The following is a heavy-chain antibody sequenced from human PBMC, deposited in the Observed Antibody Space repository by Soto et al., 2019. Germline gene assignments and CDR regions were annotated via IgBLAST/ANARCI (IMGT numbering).Heavy chain of an antibody. V-gene: IGHV1-8*01. CDR1: GYTFTSYD. CDR3: ARGRYCSGGSCYSGGFDY. J-gene: IGHJ4*02. Sequence: QVQLVQSGAEVKKPGASVKVSCKASGYTFTSYDINWVRQATGQGLEWMGWMNPNSGNTGYAQKFQGRVTMTRNTSISTAYMQLSSLRSEDTAVYYCARGRYCSGGSCYSGGFDYWGQGTLVTVSS. CDR2: MNPNSGNT. D-gene: IGHD2-15*01.